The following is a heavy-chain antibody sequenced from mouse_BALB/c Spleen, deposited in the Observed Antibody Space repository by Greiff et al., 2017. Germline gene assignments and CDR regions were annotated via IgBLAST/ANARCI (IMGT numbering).Heavy chain of an antibody. CDR1: GYTFTSYT. Sequence: QVQLQQSAAELARPGASVKMSCKASGYTFTSYTMHWVKQRPGQGLEWIGYINPSSGYTEYNQKFKDKTTLTADKSSSTAYMQLSSLTSEDSAVYYCAREAYGNYPYAMDYWGQGTSVTVSS. D-gene: IGHD2-10*02. J-gene: IGHJ4*01. CDR2: INPSSGYT. CDR3: AREAYGNYPYAMDY. V-gene: IGHV1-4*02.